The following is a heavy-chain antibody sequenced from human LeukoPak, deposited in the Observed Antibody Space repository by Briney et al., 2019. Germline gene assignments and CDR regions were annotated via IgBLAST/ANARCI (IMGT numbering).Heavy chain of an antibody. CDR2: ISSSGIYT. CDR1: GITFSDYY. J-gene: IGHJ4*02. CDR3: ARDRGGRTGLDD. Sequence: PGGSLRLSCAASGITFSDYYMSWIRQAPGKGLEWVSHISSSGIYTNYADSVKGRFTISRDNAKNSLFLQMNSLRAEDTAVYYCARDRGGRTGLDDWGQGTLVTVSS. D-gene: IGHD2-15*01. V-gene: IGHV3-11*06.